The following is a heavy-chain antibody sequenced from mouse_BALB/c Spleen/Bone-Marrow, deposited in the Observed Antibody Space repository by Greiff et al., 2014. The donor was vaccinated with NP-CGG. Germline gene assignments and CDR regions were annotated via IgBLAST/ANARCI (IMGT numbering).Heavy chain of an antibody. V-gene: IGHV1S81*02. Sequence: VQLQQSGAELVKPGASVKLSCKASGYTFTSYYMYWVKQRPGQGLEWLGEINTSNGGTNFNEKFKNKATLTVDKSSNTASMQLSSLTSEDSAVYCCSRGRRDALDYWGQGTSVTVSS. CDR2: INTSNGGT. J-gene: IGHJ4*01. CDR3: SRGRRDALDY. CDR1: GYTFTSYY.